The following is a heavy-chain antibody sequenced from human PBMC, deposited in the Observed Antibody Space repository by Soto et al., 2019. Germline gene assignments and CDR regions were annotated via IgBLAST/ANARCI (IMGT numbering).Heavy chain of an antibody. CDR3: ARSISYVGAKVLYFDY. V-gene: IGHV4-30-4*01. J-gene: IGHJ4*02. CDR1: GGSISSGDYY. D-gene: IGHD1-26*01. Sequence: SETLSLTCTVSGGSISSGDYYWSWIRQPPGKGLEWIGYIYYSGSTYYNPSLKSRVTISVDTSKNQFSLKLSSVTAADTAVYYCARSISYVGAKVLYFDYWGQGTLVTVSS. CDR2: IYYSGST.